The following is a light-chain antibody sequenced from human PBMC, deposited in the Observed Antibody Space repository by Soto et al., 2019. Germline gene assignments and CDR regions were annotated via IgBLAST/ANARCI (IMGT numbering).Light chain of an antibody. CDR1: RDINTW. CDR3: QLAYSVPFA. Sequence: DIQMTQSPSSVSASVADRVTITCRASRDINTWLVWYQQKPGKAPKLLIDGASTLHSGVPSRFSGSGSGTDFTLTISSLQPEDSATYYCQLAYSVPFAFGPGTKVDIK. V-gene: IGKV1-12*02. CDR2: GAS. J-gene: IGKJ3*01.